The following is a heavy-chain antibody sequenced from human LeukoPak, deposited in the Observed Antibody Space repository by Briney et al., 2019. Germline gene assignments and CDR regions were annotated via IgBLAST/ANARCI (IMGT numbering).Heavy chain of an antibody. J-gene: IGHJ4*02. V-gene: IGHV3-11*04. Sequence: GGSLRLSCAATGFPFSDYYMSWIRQAPGKGLEWVSYISSSGSTIYYADSVKGRFTISRDNAKNSLYLQMNSLRAEDTAVYYCAKGGSSWSEIDYWGQGTLVTVSS. D-gene: IGHD6-13*01. CDR2: ISSSGSTI. CDR1: GFPFSDYY. CDR3: AKGGSSWSEIDY.